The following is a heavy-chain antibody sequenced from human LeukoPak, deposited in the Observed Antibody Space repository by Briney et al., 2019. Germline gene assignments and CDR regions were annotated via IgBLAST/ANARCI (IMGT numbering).Heavy chain of an antibody. CDR1: GGSFSGYY. CDR2: INHSGST. D-gene: IGHD5-12*01. CDR3: ARGVVATSWSDY. J-gene: IGHJ4*02. Sequence: SETLSLTCAVYGGSFSGYYWSWIRQPPGKGLEWIGEINHSGSTNYNPSLKSRVTISVDTSKNQFSLKLSSVTAADTAVYYCARGVVATSWSDYWGQGTLVTVSS. V-gene: IGHV4-34*01.